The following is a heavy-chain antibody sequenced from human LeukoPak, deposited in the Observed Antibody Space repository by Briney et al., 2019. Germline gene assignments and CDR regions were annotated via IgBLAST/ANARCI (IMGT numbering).Heavy chain of an antibody. D-gene: IGHD3-22*01. CDR1: GFNFYSYG. Sequence: PGGSLRLSCAASGFNFYSYGMSWVRQAPGKGLEWVANIKEDGSEKHYVDSVKGRFTISRDNAKTSLYLQVNSLRAEDTAVYYCARGSHFDKSGYHDYWGQGTLVTVSS. V-gene: IGHV3-7*01. CDR2: IKEDGSEK. CDR3: ARGSHFDKSGYHDY. J-gene: IGHJ4*02.